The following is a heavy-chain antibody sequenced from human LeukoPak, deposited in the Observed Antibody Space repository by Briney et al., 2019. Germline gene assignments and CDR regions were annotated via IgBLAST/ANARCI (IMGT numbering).Heavy chain of an antibody. D-gene: IGHD3-22*01. V-gene: IGHV4-4*07. Sequence: PSETLSLTCSVSGASISSYYWSWIRQPAGKGLEWIGRIYTSGSTNYNPSLKSRVTMSVDTSKNQFSLKLSSVTAADTAVYYCARDSYYYDSSGYSIFDYWGQGTLVTVSS. J-gene: IGHJ4*02. CDR1: GASISSYY. CDR2: IYTSGST. CDR3: ARDSYYYDSSGYSIFDY.